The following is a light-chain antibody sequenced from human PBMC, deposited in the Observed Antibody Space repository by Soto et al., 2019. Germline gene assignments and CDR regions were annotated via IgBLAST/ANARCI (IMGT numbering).Light chain of an antibody. CDR1: QSISSN. CDR3: QQYNTSPPT. J-gene: IGKJ1*01. V-gene: IGKV3-15*01. CDR2: GAS. Sequence: EIVMTQSPATLSVSPGERATLSCRASQSISSNLAWYQQKPGQAPRLLIFGASSRATGFPARFSGSGSGTDFTLTISSLQSEDFAVYHCQQYNTSPPTFGQGTKVEIK.